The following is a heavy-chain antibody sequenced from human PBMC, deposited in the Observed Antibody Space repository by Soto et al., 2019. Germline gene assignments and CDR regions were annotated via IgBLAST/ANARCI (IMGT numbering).Heavy chain of an antibody. CDR1: GYTFTGHY. J-gene: IGHJ4*02. Sequence: ASVKVSCKASGYTFTGHYIHWVRQAPEQGPEWMGEIGPESGATRYAQKFQGRVTMTRDTSITTAYMELKDLSPDDTAVYYCGRGRSGQIVVFYWGQGTPVTVPQ. CDR2: IGPESGAT. D-gene: IGHD1-26*01. CDR3: GRGRSGQIVVFY. V-gene: IGHV1-2*02.